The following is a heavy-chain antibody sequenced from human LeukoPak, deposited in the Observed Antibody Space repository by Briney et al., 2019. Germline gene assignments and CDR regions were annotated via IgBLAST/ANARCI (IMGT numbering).Heavy chain of an antibody. D-gene: IGHD2-15*01. Sequence: PGGSPRLSCAASGFTFSDYCMSWIRQAPGKGLEWVSYISSSSSYTNYADSVKGRFTISRDNAKNSLYLQMNSLRAEDTAVYYCARETRTLGVAATSWFDPWGQGTLDTVSS. CDR1: GFTFSDYC. CDR3: ARETRTLGVAATSWFDP. V-gene: IGHV3-11*06. CDR2: ISSSSSYT. J-gene: IGHJ5*02.